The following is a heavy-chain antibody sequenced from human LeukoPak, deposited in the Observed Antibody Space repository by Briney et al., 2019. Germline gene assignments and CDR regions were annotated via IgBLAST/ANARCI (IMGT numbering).Heavy chain of an antibody. CDR2: ISSRSTYT. J-gene: IGHJ4*02. CDR3: ARERTAIVDY. CDR1: GFTFSDYY. V-gene: IGHV3-11*05. D-gene: IGHD5-18*01. Sequence: GGSLRLSCAASGFTFSDYYMSWVRQAPGKGLEWVSYISSRSTYTNYADSVKGRFTISRDNPRNSLYLQMNSLRAEDTAVYYRARERTAIVDYWGQGTLVTVSS.